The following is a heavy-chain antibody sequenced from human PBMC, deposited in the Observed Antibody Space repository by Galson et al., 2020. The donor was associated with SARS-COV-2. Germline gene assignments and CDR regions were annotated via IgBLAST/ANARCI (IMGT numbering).Heavy chain of an antibody. J-gene: IGHJ4*02. CDR1: GFTFSSYG. V-gene: IGHV3-33*01. Sequence: GGSLRLSCAASGFTFSSYGMHWVRQAPGKGLEWVAVIWYDGSNKYYADSVKGRFTISRDNSKNTLYLQMNSLRAEDTAVYYCATMTTVIDGFDYWGQGTLVTVSS. D-gene: IGHD4-17*01. CDR2: IWYDGSNK. CDR3: ATMTTVIDGFDY.